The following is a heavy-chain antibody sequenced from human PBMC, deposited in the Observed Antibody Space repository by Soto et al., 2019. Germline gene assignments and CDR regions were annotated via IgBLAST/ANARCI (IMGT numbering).Heavy chain of an antibody. V-gene: IGHV1-18*04. Sequence: ASVKVSCKASGYTFTSYGISWVRQAPGQGLEWMGWISAYSGNTNYAQKLQGRVTMTTDTSTSTAYMELRSLRSDDTAVYYCARYNSPYYYGSGSYNDYWDQGTLVTVSS. J-gene: IGHJ4*02. D-gene: IGHD3-10*01. CDR3: ARYNSPYYYGSGSYNDY. CDR2: ISAYSGNT. CDR1: GYTFTSYG.